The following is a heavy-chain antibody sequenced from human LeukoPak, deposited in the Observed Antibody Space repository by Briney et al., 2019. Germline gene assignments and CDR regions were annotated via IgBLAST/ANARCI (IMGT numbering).Heavy chain of an antibody. CDR2: IYYSGST. D-gene: IGHD6-6*01. Sequence: SQTLSLTCTVSGGSIISGGYYWSWIRQHPGKGLEWIGYIYYSGSTYYNPSLKSRVTISVDTSKNQFSLKLSSVTAADTAVYYCAREEGSSSSGIDYWGQGTLVTVSS. J-gene: IGHJ4*02. CDR3: AREEGSSSSGIDY. CDR1: GGSIISGGYY. V-gene: IGHV4-31*03.